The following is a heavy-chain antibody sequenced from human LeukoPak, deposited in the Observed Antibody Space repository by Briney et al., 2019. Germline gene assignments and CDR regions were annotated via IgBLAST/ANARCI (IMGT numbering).Heavy chain of an antibody. Sequence: GGSLRLSCAASGFTVSSNYMSWVRQAPGKRLEWVSVIYSGGSTYYADSVKGRFTISRDNSKNTLYLQMNSLRAEDTAVYYCAREYSYGFARYFDYWGQGTLVTVSS. CDR3: AREYSYGFARYFDY. V-gene: IGHV3-66*01. J-gene: IGHJ4*02. D-gene: IGHD5-18*01. CDR1: GFTVSSNY. CDR2: IYSGGST.